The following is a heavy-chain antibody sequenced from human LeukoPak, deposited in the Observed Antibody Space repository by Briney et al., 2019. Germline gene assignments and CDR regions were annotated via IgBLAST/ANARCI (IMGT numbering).Heavy chain of an antibody. D-gene: IGHD3-22*01. V-gene: IGHV1-18*01. J-gene: IGHJ6*02. Sequence: ASVKVSCKASGFTFSSYDINWVRQATGQGLEWMGWISAYNGNTNYAQKLQGRVTMTTDTSTSTAYMELRSLRSDDTAVYYCARVDYYDSSGYFSPHYYYYGMDVWGQGTLVTVSS. CDR1: GFTFSSYD. CDR3: ARVDYYDSSGYFSPHYYYYGMDV. CDR2: ISAYNGNT.